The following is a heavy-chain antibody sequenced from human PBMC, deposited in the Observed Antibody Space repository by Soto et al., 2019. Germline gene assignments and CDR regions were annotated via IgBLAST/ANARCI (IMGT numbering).Heavy chain of an antibody. CDR2: MNPNSGNT. CDR1: GYTFTSYD. CDR3: ARVYIGGYCSGGSCSAFDI. V-gene: IGHV1-8*01. D-gene: IGHD2-15*01. Sequence: ASVKVSCKASGYTFTSYDINWVRQATGQGLEWMGWMNPNSGNTGYAQKFQGRVTMTRNTSISTAYMELSSLRSEDTAVYYCARVYIGGYCSGGSCSAFDIWGQGTMVTVSS. J-gene: IGHJ3*02.